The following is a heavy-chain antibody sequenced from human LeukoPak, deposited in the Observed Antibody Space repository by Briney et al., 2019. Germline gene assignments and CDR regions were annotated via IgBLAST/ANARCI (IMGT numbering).Heavy chain of an antibody. CDR1: GFTFSSYG. J-gene: IGHJ4*02. D-gene: IGHD6-13*01. V-gene: IGHV3-33*01. CDR2: IWYDGSNK. CDR3: ARGTSSSWFDY. Sequence: PGGSLRLSCAASGFTFSSYGMHWVRQAPGKGLEWVAVIWYDGSNKYYADSVKGRFTISRDNSKNTLYLQMNSLRAEDTAVYYCARGTSSSWFDYWGQGTLVTVSS.